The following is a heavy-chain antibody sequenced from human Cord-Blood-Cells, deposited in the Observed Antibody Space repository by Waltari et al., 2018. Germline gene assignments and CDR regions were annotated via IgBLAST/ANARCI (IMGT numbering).Heavy chain of an antibody. CDR3: ASDDPDCSSTSCYDY. CDR1: GYTFTSYY. CDR2: INPSGGST. J-gene: IGHJ4*02. V-gene: IGHV1-46*01. D-gene: IGHD2-2*01. Sequence: QVQLVQSGAEVKKPGASVKVSCKASGYTFTSYYMHWVRQAPGQGLEWMGIINPSGGSTSYAQKFQGRVTMTRDTSTSTVYMELSSLRSEDMAVYYCASDDPDCSSTSCYDYWGQGTLVTVSS.